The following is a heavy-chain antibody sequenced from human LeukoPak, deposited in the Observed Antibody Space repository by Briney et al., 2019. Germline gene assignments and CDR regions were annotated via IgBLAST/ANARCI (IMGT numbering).Heavy chain of an antibody. J-gene: IGHJ4*02. D-gene: IGHD1-26*01. Sequence: PGGSLRLSCAASGFTFAIYAMHWVRQAPGKGLDWVAVISSDGSDKYYADSVKGRFTISRDNSKNTLYLQMNSLRVEDTAIYYCAKDKGREGDYWGQGILVTVSS. CDR3: AKDKGREGDY. CDR2: ISSDGSDK. V-gene: IGHV3-30*04. CDR1: GFTFAIYA.